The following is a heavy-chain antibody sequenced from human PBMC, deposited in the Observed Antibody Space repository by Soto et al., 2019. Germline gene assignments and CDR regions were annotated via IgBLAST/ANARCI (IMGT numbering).Heavy chain of an antibody. J-gene: IGHJ6*02. CDR3: AREWYGAHSYYYYYGMDV. Sequence: QVQLQESGPGLVKPSQTLSLTCTVSGGSISSGDYYWSWIRQPPGKGLEWIGYIYYSGSTYYNSSLKSRVTISVDTSKNQFSLKLSSVTAADTAVYYCAREWYGAHSYYYYYGMDVWGQGTTVTVSS. CDR2: IYYSGST. CDR1: GGSISSGDYY. D-gene: IGHD4-17*01. V-gene: IGHV4-30-4*01.